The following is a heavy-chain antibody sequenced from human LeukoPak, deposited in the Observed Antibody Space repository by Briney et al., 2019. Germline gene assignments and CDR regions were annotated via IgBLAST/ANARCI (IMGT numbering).Heavy chain of an antibody. CDR2: IYYSGST. J-gene: IGHJ4*02. CDR1: GGSISSSSYY. Sequence: PSETLSLTCTVSGGSISSSSYYWGWIRQPPGKGLEWIGSIYYSGSTYYNPSLKSRVTISVDTSKNQFSLKLSSVTAADTAVYYCARHTTGYCSSTSCRTDYWGQGTLVTVSS. CDR3: ARHTTGYCSSTSCRTDY. V-gene: IGHV4-39*01. D-gene: IGHD2-2*01.